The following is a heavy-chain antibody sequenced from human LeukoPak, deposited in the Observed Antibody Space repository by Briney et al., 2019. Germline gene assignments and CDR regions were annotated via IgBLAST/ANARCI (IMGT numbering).Heavy chain of an antibody. Sequence: GGSLRLSCAASGFTFSSYEMNWVRQAPEKGLEWVSYISSSGSTIYYADSVKGRFTISRDNAKNSLYLQMNSLRAEDTAVYYCAREPLRGEPFDYWGQGTLVTVSS. CDR3: AREPLRGEPFDY. V-gene: IGHV3-48*03. D-gene: IGHD3-10*01. CDR2: ISSSGSTI. CDR1: GFTFSSYE. J-gene: IGHJ4*02.